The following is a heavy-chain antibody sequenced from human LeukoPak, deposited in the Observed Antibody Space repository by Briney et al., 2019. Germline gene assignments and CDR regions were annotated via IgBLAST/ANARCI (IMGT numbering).Heavy chain of an antibody. CDR2: IYHSGST. Sequence: GSLRLSCAASGFTFSSYAMSWVRQAPGKGLEWIGEIYHSGSTNYNPSLKSRVTISVDKSKNQFSLKLSSVTAADTAVYYCATVEMATILNWGQGTLVTVSS. J-gene: IGHJ4*02. CDR3: ATVEMATILN. V-gene: IGHV4-4*02. D-gene: IGHD5-24*01. CDR1: GFTFSSYAM.